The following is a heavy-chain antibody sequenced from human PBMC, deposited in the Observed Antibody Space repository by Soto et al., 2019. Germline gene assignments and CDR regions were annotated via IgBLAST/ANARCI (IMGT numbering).Heavy chain of an antibody. CDR2: IWYDGSNK. J-gene: IGHJ6*03. CDR1: GFTFSSYG. CDR3: ARDFKYSSVSYYYYMDV. V-gene: IGHV3-33*01. D-gene: IGHD6-25*01. Sequence: GGSLRLSCAASGFTFSSYGMHWVRQAPGKGLEWVAVIWYDGSNKYYADSVKGRFTISRDNSKNTLYLQMNSLRAEDTAVYYCARDFKYSSVSYYYYMDVWGKGTTVTVSS.